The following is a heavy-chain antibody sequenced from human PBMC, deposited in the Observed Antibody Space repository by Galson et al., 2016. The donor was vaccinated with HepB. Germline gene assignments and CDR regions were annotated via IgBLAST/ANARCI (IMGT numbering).Heavy chain of an antibody. D-gene: IGHD5-18*01. CDR2: ISGNGDIT. J-gene: IGHJ4*02. V-gene: IGHV3-23*01. CDR3: AKGLQVDKAMVGAY. CDR1: EFAFSSYA. Sequence: LRLSCAAAEFAFSSYAMSWVRQAPVKGLEWVSTISGNGDITYYADSVKGRFTISRDNSKSTLYLQMNTLRADDTAVYYCAKGLQVDKAMVGAYWGQGTLVTVSS.